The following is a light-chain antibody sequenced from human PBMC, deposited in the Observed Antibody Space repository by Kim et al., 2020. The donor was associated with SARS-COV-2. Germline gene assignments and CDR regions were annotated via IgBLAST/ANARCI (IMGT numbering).Light chain of an antibody. CDR2: AAS. CDR1: QSVTSTF. J-gene: IGKJ5*01. CDR3: QQYGDSIT. Sequence: LSPGERATPSCRASQSVTSTFLAWYQQKLGQAPRLLIYAASTRATGIPDRFSGSGSGSDYTLTITRLEPEDFAVYYCQQYGDSITFGQGTRLEIK. V-gene: IGKV3-20*01.